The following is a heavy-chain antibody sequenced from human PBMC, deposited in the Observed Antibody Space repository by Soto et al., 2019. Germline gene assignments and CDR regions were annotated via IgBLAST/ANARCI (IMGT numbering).Heavy chain of an antibody. J-gene: IGHJ6*02. CDR3: ARRFRSSSSSQYYYYYGMDV. CDR2: IIPILGIA. Sequence: QVQLVQSGAEVKKPGSSVKVSCKASGGTFSSYTISWVRQAPGQGLEWMGRIIPILGIANYAQKFQGRVTITADKSTRTAYMELSSLRSEDTAVYYCARRFRSSSSSQYYYYYGMDVWGQGTTVTVSS. D-gene: IGHD6-13*01. CDR1: GGTFSSYT. V-gene: IGHV1-69*02.